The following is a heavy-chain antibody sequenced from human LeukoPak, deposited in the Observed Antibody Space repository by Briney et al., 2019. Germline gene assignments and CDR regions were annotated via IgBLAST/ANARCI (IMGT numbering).Heavy chain of an antibody. J-gene: IGHJ4*02. D-gene: IGHD6-13*01. Sequence: GGSLRLSCAASGFTFSSYSMNWVRQAPGKGLEWVSSISSSSSYIYYADSVKGRFTISRDNAKNSLYLQMNSLRAENTAVYYCAVAAAGTYDYWGQGTLVTVSS. V-gene: IGHV3-21*01. CDR3: AVAAAGTYDY. CDR1: GFTFSSYS. CDR2: ISSSSSYI.